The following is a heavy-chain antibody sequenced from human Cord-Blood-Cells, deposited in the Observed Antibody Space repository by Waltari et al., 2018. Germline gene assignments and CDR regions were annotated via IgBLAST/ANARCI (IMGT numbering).Heavy chain of an antibody. CDR3: ARFEDLEWLFRPYYYYYGMDV. Sequence: QVQLVQSGAEVKKPGASVKVSCKASGYTFTSYDINWVRQATGQGLEWMGWMNTNSGNTGYAQKFQGRVTMTRNTSISTAYMELSSLRSEDTAVYYCARFEDLEWLFRPYYYYYGMDVWGQGTTVTVSS. J-gene: IGHJ6*02. CDR1: GYTFTSYD. V-gene: IGHV1-8*01. CDR2: MNTNSGNT. D-gene: IGHD3-3*01.